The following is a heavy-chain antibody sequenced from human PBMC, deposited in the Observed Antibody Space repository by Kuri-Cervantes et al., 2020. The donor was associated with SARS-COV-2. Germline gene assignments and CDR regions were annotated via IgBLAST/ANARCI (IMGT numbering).Heavy chain of an antibody. J-gene: IGHJ3*02. D-gene: IGHD5-12*01. CDR2: INHSGST. Sequence: SETLSLTCAVYGGSFSGYYWSWIRQPPGKGLEWIGEINHSGSTNYNPSLKSRVTISVDTSKNQFSLKLSSVTAADTAVYYCARDSGDAFGIWGQGTMVTVSS. CDR3: ARDSGDAFGI. V-gene: IGHV4-34*01. CDR1: GGSFSGYY.